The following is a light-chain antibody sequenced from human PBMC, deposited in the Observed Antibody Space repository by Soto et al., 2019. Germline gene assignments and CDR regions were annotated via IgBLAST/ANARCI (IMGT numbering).Light chain of an antibody. V-gene: IGLV2-14*03. J-gene: IGLJ2*01. Sequence: QSALTQPASVSGSPGQSITVSCTGAASDVGGYNFVSWYQQHPGKAPKLLIYDVSHRPSGVSDRFSGSKSDNVASLTISGLQAEDEAEYFCSSYVTRSPVLFGGGTKLTVL. CDR1: ASDVGGYNF. CDR3: SSYVTRSPVL. CDR2: DVS.